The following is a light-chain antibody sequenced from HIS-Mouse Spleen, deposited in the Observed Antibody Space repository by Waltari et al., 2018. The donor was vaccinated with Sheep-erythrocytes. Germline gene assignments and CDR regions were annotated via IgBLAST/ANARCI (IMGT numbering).Light chain of an antibody. CDR2: DVS. J-gene: IGLJ1*01. CDR1: SSDVGGYNY. Sequence: QSALTQPRPVSGSPGQSVTISCTGTSSDVGGYNYVPWYQQHPGKAPKLMIYDVSKRPSVVPDRFSGSKSGNTASLTISGLHAEDEADYYCCSYAGSYNHVFATGTKVTVL. CDR3: CSYAGSYNHV. V-gene: IGLV2-11*01.